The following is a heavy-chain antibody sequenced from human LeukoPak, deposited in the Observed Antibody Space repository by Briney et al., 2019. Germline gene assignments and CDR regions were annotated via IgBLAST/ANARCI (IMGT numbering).Heavy chain of an antibody. J-gene: IGHJ2*01. Sequence: SETLSLTCTVSGGSISSNYWSWIRQPAGKGLEWIGRIYTSGSTNYNPSLKSRVTMSLDTSKNQFSLKLSSVAAADTAVYYCARTVTVTTSWGYFDLWGRGTLVTVSS. V-gene: IGHV4-4*07. CDR2: IYTSGST. D-gene: IGHD4-17*01. CDR3: ARTVTVTTSWGYFDL. CDR1: GGSISSNY.